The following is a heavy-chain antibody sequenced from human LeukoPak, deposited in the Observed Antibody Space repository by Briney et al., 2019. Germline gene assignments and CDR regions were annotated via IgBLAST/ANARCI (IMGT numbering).Heavy chain of an antibody. D-gene: IGHD6-13*01. CDR1: GYTFTDYY. CDR3: ATDSSPDEYYYYYYMDV. Sequence: ASVKISCKASGYTFTDYYMHWVQQALGKGLEWMGRVDPEDGETIYAEKFQGRVTITADTSTDTAYMELSSLRSEDTAVYYCATDSSPDEYYYYYYMDVWGKGTTVTVSS. CDR2: VDPEDGET. J-gene: IGHJ6*03. V-gene: IGHV1-69-2*01.